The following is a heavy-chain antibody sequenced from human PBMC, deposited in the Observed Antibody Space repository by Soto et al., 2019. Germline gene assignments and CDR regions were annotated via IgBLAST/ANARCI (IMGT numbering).Heavy chain of an antibody. CDR2: INHSGST. Sequence: SETLSLTCSVYGGSFGDYYWRWIRQPPGKGLEWIGEINHSGSTNYNPSLKSRVTISVHTSKNQFSLKLSSVTAADTAVYYCARARKGSGSDYYYHYGMDVWGKGTTVTVSS. CDR1: GGSFGDYY. CDR3: ARARKGSGSDYYYHYGMDV. V-gene: IGHV4-34*01. J-gene: IGHJ6*04. D-gene: IGHD3-3*01.